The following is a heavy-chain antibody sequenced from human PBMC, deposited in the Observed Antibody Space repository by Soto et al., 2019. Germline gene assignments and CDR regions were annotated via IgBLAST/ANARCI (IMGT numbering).Heavy chain of an antibody. CDR3: ARDGPLDPNCGGDCLPFDY. CDR2: IIPILGIA. Sequence: QVQLVQSGAEVKKPGSSVKVSCKASGGTFSSYTISWVRQAPGQGLEWMGRIIPILGIANYAQKFQGRVTITADKSTSTAYMELSSLRSEDTAVYYCARDGPLDPNCGGDCLPFDYWGQGTLVTVSS. V-gene: IGHV1-69*08. CDR1: GGTFSSYT. D-gene: IGHD2-21*02. J-gene: IGHJ4*02.